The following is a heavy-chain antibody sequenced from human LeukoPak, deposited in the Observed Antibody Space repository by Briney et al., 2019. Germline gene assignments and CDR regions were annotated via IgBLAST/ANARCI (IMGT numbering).Heavy chain of an antibody. Sequence: SETLSLTRTVSGGHISSYYWSCLRPPAGKGLEHFGRIYTSVSTNYHPSLQRRVTKSLDTYKNQISLNPCSVAVWDTDVYYCARVIVATLGLNKNWFDPWGQGKLVTVTS. CDR2: IYTSVST. J-gene: IGHJ5*02. V-gene: IGHV4-4*07. CDR1: GGHISSYY. D-gene: IGHD5-12*01. CDR3: ARVIVATLGLNKNWFDP.